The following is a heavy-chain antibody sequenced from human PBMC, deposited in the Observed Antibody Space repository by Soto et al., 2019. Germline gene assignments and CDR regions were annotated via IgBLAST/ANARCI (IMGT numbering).Heavy chain of an antibody. Sequence: SETLSLTCTVSGGSISSYYWNWIRQPPGKGLEWIGYIYYSGSTNHNPSLKSRVTISVDTSKNQFSLKLSSVTAADTAVYYCARGGNADFDYWGQGTLVTVSP. V-gene: IGHV4-59*01. CDR2: IYYSGST. CDR1: GGSISSYY. CDR3: ARGGNADFDY. J-gene: IGHJ4*02. D-gene: IGHD4-4*01.